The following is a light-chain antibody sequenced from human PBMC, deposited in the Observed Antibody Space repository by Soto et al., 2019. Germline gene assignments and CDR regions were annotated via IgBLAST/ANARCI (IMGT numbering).Light chain of an antibody. Sequence: EIVLTQSPATLSSSPGERATLSCRASQSVSSYLAWYQQKPGQAPRLLIYDASNRATGIPARFSGSGSGTDFTLTITSLEPEDFAVYYCQQRSNSPPALTFGGGTKVEIK. J-gene: IGKJ4*01. V-gene: IGKV3-11*01. CDR2: DAS. CDR1: QSVSSY. CDR3: QQRSNSPPALT.